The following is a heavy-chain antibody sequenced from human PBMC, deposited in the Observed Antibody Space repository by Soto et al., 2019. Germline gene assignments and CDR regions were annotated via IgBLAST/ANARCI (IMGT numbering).Heavy chain of an antibody. J-gene: IGHJ4*02. Sequence: SQTLSLTCAISGDRVSSNSAAWNWIRQSPSRGLEWLGRTYYRSKWYNDYAVSVKSRININPDTSKNQFSLQLNSVTPADTAVYFCAGDQGPDIRGPFDYWGQGTLGTVS. V-gene: IGHV6-1*01. CDR3: AGDQGPDIRGPFDY. D-gene: IGHD3-9*01. CDR1: GDRVSSNSAA. CDR2: TYYRSKWYN.